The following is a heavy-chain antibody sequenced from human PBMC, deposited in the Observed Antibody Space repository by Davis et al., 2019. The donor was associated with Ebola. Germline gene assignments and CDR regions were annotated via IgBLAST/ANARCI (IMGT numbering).Heavy chain of an antibody. J-gene: IGHJ4*02. D-gene: IGHD3-3*01. Sequence: GESLKISCTASGFTFGDYAMSWVRQAPGKGLEWVSSISSSSSTIYYADSVKGRFTISRDNAKNSLYLQMNSLRDEDTAVYYCADDYFDYWGQGTLVTVSS. CDR1: GFTFGDYA. V-gene: IGHV3-48*02. CDR3: ADDYFDY. CDR2: ISSSSSTI.